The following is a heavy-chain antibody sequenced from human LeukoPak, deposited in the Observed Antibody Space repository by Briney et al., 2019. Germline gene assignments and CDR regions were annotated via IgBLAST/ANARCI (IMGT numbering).Heavy chain of an antibody. V-gene: IGHV3-74*01. CDR2: INTDGSTT. D-gene: IGHD3-10*01. CDR1: GFTFSNSW. J-gene: IGHJ4*02. Sequence: GGSLRLSCAASGFTFSNSWMHWVRQAPGKRLVRVSRINTDGSTTNYADSVKGRFTISRDNARNTVYLQMNSLRAEDSAVYYCANSYSPPHFWGQGTLVTVSS. CDR3: ANSYSPPHF.